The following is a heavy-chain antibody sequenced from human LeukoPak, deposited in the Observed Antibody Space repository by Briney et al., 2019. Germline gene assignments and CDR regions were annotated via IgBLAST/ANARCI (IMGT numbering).Heavy chain of an antibody. CDR1: GGSFSGYS. V-gene: IGHV4-34*01. CDR2: VTHTGGT. D-gene: IGHD3-10*01. Sequence: SETLSLTCAVYGGSFSGYSWSWIRQPPGKGLEWVGEVTHTGGTNYNPSLKSRVTISVDTSKNQFSLKLRSVTAADTAVYYCASFSWGSGTYTHEGIWSWFDPRGQGTLVTVSS. CDR3: ASFSWGSGTYTHEGIWSWFDP. J-gene: IGHJ5*02.